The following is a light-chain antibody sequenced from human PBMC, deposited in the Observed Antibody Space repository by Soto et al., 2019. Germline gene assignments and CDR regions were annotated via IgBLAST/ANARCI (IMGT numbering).Light chain of an antibody. J-gene: IGKJ2*01. CDR3: QQRTNWPPYP. CDR2: DAS. CDR1: QSVGSY. Sequence: EIVLTQSPATLSLSPGERATLSCRASQSVGSYLAWYQHKPGQAPRLLNYDASNRASGIPARFSGSGSGTDFTLTISSLEPEDFAVYYCQQRTNWPPYPFGQGTKLEIK. V-gene: IGKV3-11*01.